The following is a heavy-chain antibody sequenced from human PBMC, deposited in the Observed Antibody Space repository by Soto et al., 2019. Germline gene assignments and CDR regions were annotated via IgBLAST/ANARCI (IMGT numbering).Heavy chain of an antibody. CDR3: AIAEYSSSSDY. J-gene: IGHJ4*02. V-gene: IGHV4-34*01. CDR1: GGSFSGYY. D-gene: IGHD6-6*01. Sequence: SETLSLTCAVYGGSFSGYYWSWIRQPPGKGLEWIGEINHSGSTNYNPSLKSRVTISVDTSKNQFSLKLSSVTAADTAVYYCAIAEYSSSSDYWGQGTLVTVSS. CDR2: INHSGST.